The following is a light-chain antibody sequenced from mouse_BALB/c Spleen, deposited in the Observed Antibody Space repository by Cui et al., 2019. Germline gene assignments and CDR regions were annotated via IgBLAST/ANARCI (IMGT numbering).Light chain of an antibody. CDR1: QSLLNSRTRKNY. CDR3: KQSYNLLT. V-gene: IGKV8-21*01. J-gene: IGKJ5*01. Sequence: DIVMSQSPSSLAVSAGEKVTMSWKHSQSLLNSRTRKNYLSVYLQKPWQSPKLLIYWASTRESGVPDRFTVSGSGTDFTLTISSVHAEDLAVYYFKQSYNLLTFGAGTKLELK. CDR2: WAS.